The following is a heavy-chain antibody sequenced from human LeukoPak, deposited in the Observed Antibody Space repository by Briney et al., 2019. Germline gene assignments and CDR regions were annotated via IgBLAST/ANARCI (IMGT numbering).Heavy chain of an antibody. D-gene: IGHD6-19*01. Sequence: PSGSVRLSCAASGFTFSRYAMYLVRQDPGKGLVWVSRIASDGGSTTYADSVKGRFTISRDNAKNSLYLQMNSLRAEDTAVYYCARDGGTSGFSYENDYRGQGTLVTVSS. CDR3: ARDGGTSGFSYENDY. CDR2: IASDGGST. V-gene: IGHV3-74*01. J-gene: IGHJ4*02. CDR1: GFTFSRYA.